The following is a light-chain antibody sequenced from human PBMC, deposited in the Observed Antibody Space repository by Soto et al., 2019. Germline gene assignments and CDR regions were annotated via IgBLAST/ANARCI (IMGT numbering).Light chain of an antibody. V-gene: IGLV1-44*01. J-gene: IGLJ2*01. CDR1: SSNIGSNA. Sequence: QSALTQPPSASGTPGQRVTISCSGSSSNIGSNAVNWYQHLPGTAPTLLIYNTNQRPSGALDRFSGSKSCTSAALAIGALQSDDEDDYYCATWDDGQRDVVFGSGTKVTVL. CDR2: NTN. CDR3: ATWDDGQRDVV.